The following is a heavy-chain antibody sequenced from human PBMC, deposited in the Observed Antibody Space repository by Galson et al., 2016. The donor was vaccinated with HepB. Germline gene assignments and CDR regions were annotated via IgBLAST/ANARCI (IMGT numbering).Heavy chain of an antibody. V-gene: IGHV3-15*01. CDR3: TTDLLDVTYYDFWSGYLSSI. CDR1: GFPFSNAW. Sequence: SLRLSCAGSGFPFSNAWMNWVRQAPGKGLEWVGRIKSETDGGTTDYAAAVKGRFNISRDDLKNTVYLQMKSLKTEDTAMYYCTTDLLDVTYYDFWSGYLSSIWGQGTLVTVSS. D-gene: IGHD3-3*01. J-gene: IGHJ4*02. CDR2: IKSETDGGTT.